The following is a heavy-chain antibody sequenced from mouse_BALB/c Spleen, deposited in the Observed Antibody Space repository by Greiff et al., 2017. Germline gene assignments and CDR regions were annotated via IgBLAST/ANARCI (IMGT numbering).Heavy chain of an antibody. CDR3: ARDLAARGKDLFAY. Sequence: VQLQESGPGLVAPSQSLSITCTVSGFSLTSYGVHWVRQPPGKGLEWLGVIWAGGSTNYNSALMSRLSISKDNSKSQVFLKMNSLQTDDTAMYYCARDLAARGKDLFAYWGQGTLVTVSA. V-gene: IGHV2-9*02. D-gene: IGHD3-1*01. CDR1: GFSLTSYG. CDR2: IWAGGST. J-gene: IGHJ3*01.